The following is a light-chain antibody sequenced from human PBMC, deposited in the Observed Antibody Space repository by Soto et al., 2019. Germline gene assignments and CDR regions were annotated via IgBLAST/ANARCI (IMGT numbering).Light chain of an antibody. Sequence: ETVMTQSPATLSVSPGERATLFCRASQSISSNLAWYQQKPGQAPRLLIYGASTRATGIPARFSGSGSGTDFTLTISDVQPEDFALYYCHQRQSWPRTFGQGTKV. CDR2: GAS. CDR1: QSISSN. V-gene: IGKV3-15*01. CDR3: HQRQSWPRT. J-gene: IGKJ1*01.